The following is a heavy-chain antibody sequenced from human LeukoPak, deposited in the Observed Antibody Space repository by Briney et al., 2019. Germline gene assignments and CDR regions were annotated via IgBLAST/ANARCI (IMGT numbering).Heavy chain of an antibody. CDR1: GFTFSSSG. J-gene: IGHJ4*02. Sequence: PGGSLRLSCSASGFTFSSSGMNWVRQAPGKGLERVSYISSSSSTIYYADSVKGRFTISRDNAKNSLYLQMSTLRDEDTAVYYCARESAVAGTGVWGQGTLVTVSS. D-gene: IGHD6-19*01. CDR2: ISSSSSTI. CDR3: ARESAVAGTGV. V-gene: IGHV3-48*02.